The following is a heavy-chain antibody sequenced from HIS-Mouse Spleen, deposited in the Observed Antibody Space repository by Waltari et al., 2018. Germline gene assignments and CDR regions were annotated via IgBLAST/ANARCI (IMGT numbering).Heavy chain of an antibody. V-gene: IGHV4-59*01. CDR2: IYYSGST. CDR1: GGSIRSYS. J-gene: IGHJ2*01. Sequence: QVQLQESGPGLVKPSETLSLTCTVSGGSIRSYSWSWIRQPPGKGLEWIGYIYYSGSTNYNPSLKSRVTISVDTSKNQFSLKLRSVTAADTAVYYCARASRDLLLPRYFDLWGRGTLVTVSS. CDR3: ARASRDLLLPRYFDL.